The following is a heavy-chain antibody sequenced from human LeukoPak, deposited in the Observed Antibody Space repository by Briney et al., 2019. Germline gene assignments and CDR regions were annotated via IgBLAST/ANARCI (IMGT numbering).Heavy chain of an antibody. CDR2: IYPGDSDT. Sequence: GESLQISCQGSGYRFTSYWIGWVRQMPGKGRAWMGIIYPGDSDTRYSPSFQGQVTISADKSISTAYLQWSSLKASDTAMYYCARLGGYCSGGSCYSTSDFDYWGQGTLVTVSS. D-gene: IGHD2-15*01. J-gene: IGHJ4*02. V-gene: IGHV5-51*01. CDR3: ARLGGYCSGGSCYSTSDFDY. CDR1: GYRFTSYW.